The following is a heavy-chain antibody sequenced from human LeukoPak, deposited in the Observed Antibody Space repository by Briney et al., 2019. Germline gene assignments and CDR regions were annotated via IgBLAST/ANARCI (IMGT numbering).Heavy chain of an antibody. J-gene: IGHJ4*02. Sequence: GGSLRLSCAASGFTFSTSSMNWVRQAPGKGLEWVSVIYSGGSTYYADSVKGRFTISRDNSKNTLYLQMNSLRAEDTAVYYCARAPGIAVAGTFFDYWGQGTLVTVSS. CDR2: IYSGGST. CDR1: GFTFSTSS. V-gene: IGHV3-53*01. CDR3: ARAPGIAVAGTFFDY. D-gene: IGHD6-19*01.